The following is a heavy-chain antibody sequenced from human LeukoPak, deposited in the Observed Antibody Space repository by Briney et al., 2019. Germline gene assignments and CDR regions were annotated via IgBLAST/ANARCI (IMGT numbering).Heavy chain of an antibody. CDR2: IKQDGSEK. V-gene: IGHV3-7*01. D-gene: IGHD3-22*01. CDR3: ARDPGYYYDSSGYSHYFDY. Sequence: PGESLRLSCAASGFTFSSYWMSWVRQAPGKGLEWVANIKQDGSEKYYVDSVKGRFTISRDNAKNSLYLQMNSLRAEDTAVYYCARDPGYYYDSSGYSHYFDYWGQGTLVTVSS. CDR1: GFTFSSYW. J-gene: IGHJ4*02.